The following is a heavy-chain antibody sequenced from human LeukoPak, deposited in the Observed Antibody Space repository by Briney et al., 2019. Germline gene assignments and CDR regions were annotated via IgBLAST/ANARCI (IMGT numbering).Heavy chain of an antibody. CDR2: ISGSGGST. CDR3: ASGGATSFDY. D-gene: IGHD1-26*01. Sequence: GGSLRLSCAASEFTFSTYAMNWVRQAPGKGLEWVSAISGSGGSTYYADSVKGRFTISRDNSKNTLYLQMNSLRAEDTAVYYCASGGATSFDYWGQGTLVTVSS. CDR1: EFTFSTYA. V-gene: IGHV3-23*01. J-gene: IGHJ4*02.